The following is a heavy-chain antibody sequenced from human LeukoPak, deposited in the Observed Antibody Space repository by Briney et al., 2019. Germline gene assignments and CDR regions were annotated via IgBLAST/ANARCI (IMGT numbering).Heavy chain of an antibody. CDR3: ARGVWTYYDFWSGYGPTVHSMDV. J-gene: IGHJ6*03. V-gene: IGHV1-18*01. D-gene: IGHD3-3*01. CDR1: GYTFTSYG. Sequence: ASVKVSCKASGYTFTSYGISWVRQAPGQGLEWMGWISAYNGNTNYAQKLQGRVTMTTDTSTSTAYMELRSLRSDDTAVYYCARGVWTYYDFWSGYGPTVHSMDVWGKGTTVTVSS. CDR2: ISAYNGNT.